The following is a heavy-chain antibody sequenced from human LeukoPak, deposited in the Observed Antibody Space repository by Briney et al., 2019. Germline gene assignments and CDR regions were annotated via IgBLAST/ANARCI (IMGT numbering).Heavy chain of an antibody. CDR3: ARGHDILTGGYDY. CDR1: GGSISSGGYY. Sequence: SQTLSLTCTVSGGSISSGGYYWSWIRQHPGEGLEWIGYIYYSGSTYYNPSLKSRVTISVDTSKNQFSLKLSSVTAADTAVYYCARGHDILTGGYDYWGQGTLVTVSS. J-gene: IGHJ4*02. CDR2: IYYSGST. V-gene: IGHV4-31*03. D-gene: IGHD3-9*01.